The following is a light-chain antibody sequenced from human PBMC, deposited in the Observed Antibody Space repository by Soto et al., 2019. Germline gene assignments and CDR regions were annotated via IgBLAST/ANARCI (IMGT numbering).Light chain of an antibody. CDR3: LQGTHWPPT. J-gene: IGKJ2*01. CDR1: QSLVKSDGNTY. CDR2: GVS. V-gene: IGKV2-30*01. Sequence: VVMTQSPLSLPVTVGQPASISCRSSQSLVKSDGNTYLNWFQQRPGQSPRRLIYGVSNRASGVPDRLSGSGSGTDFTLTISRVEAEDVGIYYCLQGTHWPPTFGQGTKLEIK.